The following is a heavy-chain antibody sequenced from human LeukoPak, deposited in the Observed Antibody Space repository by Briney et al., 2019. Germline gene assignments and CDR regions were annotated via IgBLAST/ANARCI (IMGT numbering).Heavy chain of an antibody. CDR2: IYYSGST. V-gene: IGHV4-59*01. D-gene: IGHD1-14*01. CDR3: ARGPVPSSNDY. J-gene: IGHJ4*02. CDR1: GGSISSYY. Sequence: PSETLSLTCTVSGGSISSYYWSWIRQPPGKGLEWIGYIYYSGSTNYNPSLKSRVTISVDTSKNQFPLKLSSVTAADTAVYYCARGPVPSSNDYWGQGTLVTVSS.